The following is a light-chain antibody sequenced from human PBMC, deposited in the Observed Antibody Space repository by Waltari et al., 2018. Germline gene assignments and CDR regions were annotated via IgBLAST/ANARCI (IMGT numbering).Light chain of an antibody. CDR2: DVS. J-gene: IGLJ1*01. CDR3: CSYAGRYSYV. Sequence: QSALTQPRSVSGSPGQSVTISCTGASGAVGGYNYVSWYQQPPGKAPKLMIYDVSKRPSGVPDRFFGSKSGETASLTISGLRAEDEADYYCCSYAGRYSYVFGTGTKVTVL. CDR1: SGAVGGYNY. V-gene: IGLV2-11*01.